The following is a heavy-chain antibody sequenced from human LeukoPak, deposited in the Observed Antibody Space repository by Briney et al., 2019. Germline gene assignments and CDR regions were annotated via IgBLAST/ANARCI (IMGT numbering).Heavy chain of an antibody. CDR1: GFTFSSYS. J-gene: IGHJ5*01. Sequence: PGGSLRLSCAASGFTFSSYSMNWVRQAPGKGLEWVSSITSSSSYIYYADSVKGRFTISRDNAKNSLSLQMNSLRVEDTAVYYCARRYCSTTNCYAFDSWGQGTLVTVSS. CDR3: ARRYCSTTNCYAFDS. V-gene: IGHV3-21*01. CDR2: ITSSSSYI. D-gene: IGHD2-2*01.